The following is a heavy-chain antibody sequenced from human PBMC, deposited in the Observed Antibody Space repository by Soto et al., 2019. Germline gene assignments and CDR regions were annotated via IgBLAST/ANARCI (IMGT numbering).Heavy chain of an antibody. CDR2: INWNGNYI. V-gene: IGHV3-9*01. CDR1: AFTFGDFA. CDR3: ARAPTGGTWPVYFDW. J-gene: IGHJ4*02. Sequence: VQLVESGGGLVQPGRSLRLSCTASAFTFGDFAMHWVRQVPGKGLEWVSGINWNGNYIGYADSVKGRFTVSRDNAKNSLYLQMNSLRTEDTALYFCARAPTGGTWPVYFDWWGRGTLVPVSS. D-gene: IGHD2-15*01.